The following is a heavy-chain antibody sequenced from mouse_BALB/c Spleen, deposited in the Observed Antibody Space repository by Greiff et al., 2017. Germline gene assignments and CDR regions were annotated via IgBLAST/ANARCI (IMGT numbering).Heavy chain of an antibody. D-gene: IGHD1-1*01. V-gene: IGHV14-3*02. CDR2: IDPANGNT. CDR3: ANYDGDYYAMDY. J-gene: IGHJ4*01. CDR1: GFNIKDTY. Sequence: SGAELVKPGASVKLSCTASGFNIKDTYMHWVKQRPEQGLEWIGRIDPANGNTKYDPKFQGKATITADTSSNTAYLQLSSLTSEDTAVYYCANYDGDYYAMDYWGQGTSVTVSS.